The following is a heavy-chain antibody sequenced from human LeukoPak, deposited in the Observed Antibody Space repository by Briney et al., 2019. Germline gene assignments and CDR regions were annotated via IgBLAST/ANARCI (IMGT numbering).Heavy chain of an antibody. Sequence: GGSLRLSCTASGFTFSTYTMNWVRQAPGKGLEWVSYISSGSSTIYYADSVKGRFTISRDNAKNSLYLQMNSLRDEDTAVYYCARVSGGHYGSGSYTAEGVWGQGTTVTVSS. D-gene: IGHD3-10*01. J-gene: IGHJ6*02. V-gene: IGHV3-48*02. CDR1: GFTFSTYT. CDR3: ARVSGGHYGSGSYTAEGV. CDR2: ISSGSSTI.